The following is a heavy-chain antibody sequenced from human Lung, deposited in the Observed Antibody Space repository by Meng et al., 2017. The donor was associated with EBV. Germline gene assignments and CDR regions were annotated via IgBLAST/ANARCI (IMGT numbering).Heavy chain of an antibody. CDR2: ISAYNGNT. V-gene: IGHV1-18*01. Sequence: VQLGLSGAEVKKPGASVKVSCEASGFIFTSYAISWVRQAPGQGLQYMGWISAYNGNTNYAQELQGRATMTTDTSTSTAYMELRSLRFDDTAVYYCARFYCSSTSCPHVLFDYWGQGTLVTVSS. D-gene: IGHD2-2*01. J-gene: IGHJ4*02. CDR1: GFIFTSYA. CDR3: ARFYCSSTSCPHVLFDY.